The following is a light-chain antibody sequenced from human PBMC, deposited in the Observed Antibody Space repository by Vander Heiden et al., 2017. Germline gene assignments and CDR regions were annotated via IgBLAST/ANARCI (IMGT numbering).Light chain of an antibody. CDR2: DAS. J-gene: IGKJ2*01. CDR1: QSVSSSY. Sequence: EFVLTHSPGTLSLSPGERATLSCRASQSVSSSYLAWYQQKPGQAPRLLIYDASSRATGIPDRFSGSGSGTDFTLTISRLEPEDFAVYYCQQYGSSPTFGQGTKLEIK. CDR3: QQYGSSPT. V-gene: IGKV3-20*01.